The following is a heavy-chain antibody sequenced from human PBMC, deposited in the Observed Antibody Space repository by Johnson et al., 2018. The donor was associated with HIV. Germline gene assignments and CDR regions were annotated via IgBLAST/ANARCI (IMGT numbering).Heavy chain of an antibody. J-gene: IGHJ3*02. CDR2: TRNKAHSYTT. D-gene: IGHD6-13*01. CDR1: GFTFTDHY. CDR3: ATGASSTWSLGALDI. V-gene: IGHV3-72*01. Sequence: MLLVESGGGVVQPGGSLRLSCAASGFTFTDHYMDWVRQAPGKGLEWVGRTRNKAHSYTTEYAASVKGRFTISRDDSKNSLYLQMNSLKSEDTAVYYCATGASSTWSLGALDIWGQGTMVTVSS.